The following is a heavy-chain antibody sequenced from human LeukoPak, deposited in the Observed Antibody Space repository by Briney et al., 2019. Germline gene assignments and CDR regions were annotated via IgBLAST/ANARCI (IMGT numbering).Heavy chain of an antibody. Sequence: GESLKISCKGSGYSFTSHWIGWVRQMPGKGLEWMGIIYPGDSDTRYSPSFQGQVTISADKSISTAYLQWSSLKASDTAMYYCARLRNYYDSSGYYWRYYFDYWGQGTLVTVSS. CDR1: GYSFTSHW. CDR3: ARLRNYYDSSGYYWRYYFDY. D-gene: IGHD3-22*01. CDR2: IYPGDSDT. V-gene: IGHV5-51*01. J-gene: IGHJ4*02.